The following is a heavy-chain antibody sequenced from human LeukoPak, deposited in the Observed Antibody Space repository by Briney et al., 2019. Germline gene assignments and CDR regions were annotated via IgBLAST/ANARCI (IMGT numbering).Heavy chain of an antibody. CDR3: TRHVYSTYCGGDCLNDY. V-gene: IGHV3-73*01. CDR2: IRSKANNYAT. Sequence: PGGSLRLSCAASGFTFSGSAMHWVRQASGKGLEWVGRIRSKANNYATAYAASVKGRFTISRDDSKNTAYLQMNSLKTEDTAVYYCTRHVYSTYCGGDCLNDYWGQGTLVTVSS. CDR1: GFTFSGSA. J-gene: IGHJ4*02. D-gene: IGHD2-21*02.